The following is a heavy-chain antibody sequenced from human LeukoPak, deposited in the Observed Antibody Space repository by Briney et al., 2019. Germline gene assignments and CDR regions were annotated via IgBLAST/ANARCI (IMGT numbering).Heavy chain of an antibody. D-gene: IGHD6-13*01. V-gene: IGHV2-5*02. CDR3: AHSIAAAGKQSSGGIDV. CDR2: SYWDDDK. Sequence: CGPTLVNPTQTLTLTCTFSGFSVSTRGGGVGWIRQPPGKALEWLTLSYWDDDKRYSPSLKSRLTITKDTSKNQVVLTMTNMDPVDTATYYCAHSIAAAGKQSSGGIDVWGKGTTVTVSS. CDR1: GFSVSTRGGG. J-gene: IGHJ6*04.